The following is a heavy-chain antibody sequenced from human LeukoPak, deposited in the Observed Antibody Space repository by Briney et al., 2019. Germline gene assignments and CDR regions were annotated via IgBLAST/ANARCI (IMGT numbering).Heavy chain of an antibody. V-gene: IGHV3-48*03. CDR3: ARIPVVATITTSLWYFDL. CDR1: GFTFSSYE. Sequence: GGSLRLSCAASGFTFSSYEMNWVRQAPGKGLEWVSYISSSGSTIYYADSVKGRFTISRDNAKNSLYLQMNSLRAEDTAVYYCARIPVVATITTSLWYFDLWGRGTLVTVPS. J-gene: IGHJ2*01. CDR2: ISSSGSTI. D-gene: IGHD5-12*01.